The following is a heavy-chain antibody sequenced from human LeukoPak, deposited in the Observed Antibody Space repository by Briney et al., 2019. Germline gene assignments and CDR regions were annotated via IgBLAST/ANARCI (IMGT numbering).Heavy chain of an antibody. CDR2: MNPNSGNT. D-gene: IGHD3-10*01. CDR1: GYTFTSYD. CDR3: ARGRFNSWLGESKGPFDY. Sequence: ASVKVSCKASGYTFTSYDINWVRQATGQGLEWMGWMNPNSGNTGYAQKFQGRVTMTRNTSISTAYMELSSLRSEDTAVYYCARGRFNSWLGESKGPFDYGGQGTLVTVSS. V-gene: IGHV1-8*01. J-gene: IGHJ4*02.